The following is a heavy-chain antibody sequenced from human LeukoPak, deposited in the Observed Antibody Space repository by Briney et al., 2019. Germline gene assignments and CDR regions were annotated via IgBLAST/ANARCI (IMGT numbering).Heavy chain of an antibody. Sequence: PGGSLRLSCAASGFTFSSYSMNWVRQAPGKGLEWVSSISSSSGYIYYADSVKGRFTISRDNAKNSLYLQMNSLRAEDTAVYYCLVVVPAAILNLDYWGQGTLVTVSS. CDR2: ISSSSGYI. D-gene: IGHD2-2*01. V-gene: IGHV3-21*01. J-gene: IGHJ4*02. CDR1: GFTFSSYS. CDR3: LVVVPAAILNLDY.